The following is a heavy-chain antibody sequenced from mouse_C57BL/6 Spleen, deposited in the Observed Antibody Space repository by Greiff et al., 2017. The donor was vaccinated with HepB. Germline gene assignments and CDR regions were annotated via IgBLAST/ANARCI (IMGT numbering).Heavy chain of an antibody. D-gene: IGHD1-1*01. V-gene: IGHV1-18*01. J-gene: IGHJ1*03. CDR3: ARIPNYYGSSYKYFDV. CDR1: GYTFTDYN. Sequence: EVQLQQSGPELVKPGASVKIPCKASGYTFTDYNMDWVKQSHGKSLEWIGDINPNNGGTIYNQKFKGKATLTVDKSSSTAYMESSSLTSEDTAVYYCARIPNYYGSSYKYFDVWGTGTTVTVSS. CDR2: INPNNGGT.